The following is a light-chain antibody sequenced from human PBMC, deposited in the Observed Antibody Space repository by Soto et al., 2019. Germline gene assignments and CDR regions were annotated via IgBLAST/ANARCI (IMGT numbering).Light chain of an antibody. V-gene: IGKV3-20*01. CDR1: QSVSNNY. Sequence: EIVLTQSPGTLSLSPGESAALSCRASQSVSNNYLVWYRQKPGQAPRLLIYAISSSAAGIPDRFSGSGSGTDFTLTITILEPEDSAVYYCQQHSNSPWTFGQATSVEI. CDR3: QQHSNSPWT. J-gene: IGKJ1*01. CDR2: AIS.